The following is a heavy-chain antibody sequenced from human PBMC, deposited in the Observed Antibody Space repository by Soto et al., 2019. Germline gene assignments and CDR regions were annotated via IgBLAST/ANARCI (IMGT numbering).Heavy chain of an antibody. V-gene: IGHV3-23*01. Sequence: EVQLLESGGGLVQPGGSLRLSCAASGFTFSSYAMRWVRQAPGKGLEWVSAISGSGGSTYYADSVKGRFTISRDNSKSTLYLQMNSLRGEDAAVYYCASRGSGSYYDYWGQGTLVTVSS. CDR1: GFTFSSYA. D-gene: IGHD1-26*01. CDR2: ISGSGGST. CDR3: ASRGSGSYYDY. J-gene: IGHJ4*02.